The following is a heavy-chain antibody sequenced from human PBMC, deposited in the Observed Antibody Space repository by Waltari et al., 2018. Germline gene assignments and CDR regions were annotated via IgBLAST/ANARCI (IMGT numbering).Heavy chain of an antibody. CDR1: GGSFSGYY. V-gene: IGHV4-34*01. CDR3: AREGYQLPTYYYYYYMDV. Sequence: QVQLQQWGAGLLKPSETLSLTCAVYGGSFSGYYWSWIRQPPGKGLEWIGEINHSGSTNYHPSLKSRGTISVDTSKNQFSLKLSSVTAADTAVYYCAREGYQLPTYYYYYYMDVWGKGTTVTVSS. J-gene: IGHJ6*03. CDR2: INHSGST. D-gene: IGHD2-2*01.